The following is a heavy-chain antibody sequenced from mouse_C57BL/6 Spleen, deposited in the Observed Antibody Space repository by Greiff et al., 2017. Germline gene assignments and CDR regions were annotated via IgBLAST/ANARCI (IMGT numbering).Heavy chain of an antibody. D-gene: IGHD1-1*01. CDR3: ARYCGSSSHYYAMDF. V-gene: IGHV1-55*01. Sequence: QVQLQQPGAELVKPGASVKMSCKASGYTFTDYWITWVKQRPGHGLEWIGDIYPGSGSTNYNEKFKSKATLTVDTSSSTAYMQLSSLTSEDSAVYYCARYCGSSSHYYAMDFWGKGTSVTVSS. J-gene: IGHJ4*01. CDR1: GYTFTDYW. CDR2: IYPGSGST.